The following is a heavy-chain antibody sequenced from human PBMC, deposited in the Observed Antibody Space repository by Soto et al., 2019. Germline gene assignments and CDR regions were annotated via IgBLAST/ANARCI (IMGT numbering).Heavy chain of an antibody. CDR2: ISYDGSNK. J-gene: IGHJ6*02. Sequence: PGGSLRLSCAASGFTFSSYGMHWVRQAPGKGLEWVAVISYDGSNKYYADSVKGRFTISRDNSKNTLYLQMNSLRAEDTAVYYCAKSPCSSTSCNYYYGMDVWGQGTTVTVSS. D-gene: IGHD2-2*01. CDR3: AKSPCSSTSCNYYYGMDV. CDR1: GFTFSSYG. V-gene: IGHV3-30*18.